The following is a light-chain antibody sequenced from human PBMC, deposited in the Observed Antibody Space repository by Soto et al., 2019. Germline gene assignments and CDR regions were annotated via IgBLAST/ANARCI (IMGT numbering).Light chain of an antibody. CDR1: QGISSY. CDR2: AAS. V-gene: IGKV1-8*01. Sequence: AIRMTQSPSSLSASTGDRVTITCRASQGISSYLAWYQQKPGKAPKLLIYAASTLQSGVPSRFSGSGSGTDFTLTISCLQSEDFATYACQQYYSYRPTFGPGTKVDIK. J-gene: IGKJ3*01. CDR3: QQYYSYRPT.